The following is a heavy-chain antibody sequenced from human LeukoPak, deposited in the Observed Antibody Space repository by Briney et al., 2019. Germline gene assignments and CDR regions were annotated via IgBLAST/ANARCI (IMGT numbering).Heavy chain of an antibody. CDR2: IYYSGST. Sequence: PSETLSLTCTVSGGAISSYYWSWIRQPPGKGLQWIGYIYYSGSTNSNPSLKSRVTISVDTSKNQFSLKLSSVTAADTAVYYCARELVGWGVAGLSVGYYFDYWGQGTLVTVSS. CDR1: GGAISSYY. CDR3: ARELVGWGVAGLSVGYYFDY. D-gene: IGHD6-19*01. J-gene: IGHJ4*02. V-gene: IGHV4-59*01.